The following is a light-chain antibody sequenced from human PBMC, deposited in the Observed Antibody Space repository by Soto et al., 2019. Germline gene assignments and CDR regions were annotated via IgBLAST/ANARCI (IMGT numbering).Light chain of an antibody. V-gene: IGKV3-20*01. CDR2: GAS. CDR3: QQYGSSPVT. J-gene: IGKJ1*01. Sequence: EIVLTQSPGTLSLSLGERATLSCRASQSVSSSYLAWYQQKPGQAPRLLIYGASSRATGIPDRFSGSGSGTDFTLTISRLEPEDFAVYYCQQYGSSPVTFGQGTKVDIK. CDR1: QSVSSSY.